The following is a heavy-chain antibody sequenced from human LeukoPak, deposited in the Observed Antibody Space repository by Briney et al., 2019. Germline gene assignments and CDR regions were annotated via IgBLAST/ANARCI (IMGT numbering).Heavy chain of an antibody. J-gene: IGHJ6*02. V-gene: IGHV3-30*03. Sequence: PGGSLRLSCAAYGFTFSSYGMHWVRQAPGKGLEWVAVISYDGSNKYYADSVKGRFTVSRDNSKNTLYLQMNSLRAEDTAVYYCALTHYYDSSGYWSYYYYYGMDVWGQGTTVTVSS. D-gene: IGHD3-22*01. CDR3: ALTHYYDSSGYWSYYYYYGMDV. CDR2: ISYDGSNK. CDR1: GFTFSSYG.